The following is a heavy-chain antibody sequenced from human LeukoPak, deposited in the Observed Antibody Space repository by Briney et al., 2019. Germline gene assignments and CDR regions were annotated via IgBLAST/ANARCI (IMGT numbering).Heavy chain of an antibody. D-gene: IGHD2-2*01. Sequence: GSLRLSCAASGFTFRIYGMNWLRQAPGTGLRWVAYTGASDANDIYYADSVAGRFTISRDDAKTSLYLQMNSLTAEDTGVYFCARAARNGYAYWGRGTPVTVSS. CDR3: ARAARNGYAY. J-gene: IGHJ4*02. CDR1: GFTFRIYG. CDR2: TGASDANDI. V-gene: IGHV3-48*03.